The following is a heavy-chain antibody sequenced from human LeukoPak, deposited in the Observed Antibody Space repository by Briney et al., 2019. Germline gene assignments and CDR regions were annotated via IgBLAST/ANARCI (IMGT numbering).Heavy chain of an antibody. CDR2: LWYDGYNK. CDR3: ARDRDRADCYFDY. Sequence: PGGSLRLSCTASGFTFSDYGMHWVRQAPGKGLEWVAILWYDGYNKYYTDSVRGRITISRENYKHTLYLQMNNLRAEDTAVYYCARDRDRADCYFDYWGQGTLVTVSS. D-gene: IGHD2-21*01. V-gene: IGHV3-33*01. J-gene: IGHJ4*02. CDR1: GFTFSDYG.